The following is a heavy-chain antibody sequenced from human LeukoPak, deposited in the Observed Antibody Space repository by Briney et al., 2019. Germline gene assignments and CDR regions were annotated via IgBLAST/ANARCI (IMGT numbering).Heavy chain of an antibody. V-gene: IGHV4-30-2*01. CDR3: ARVGIDDAFDI. Sequence: PSETLSLTCAVSGGSISSGGYSWSWIRQPPGKGLEWIGYIYHSGSTYYNPSLKSRVTISVDRPKNQFSLKLSSVTAADTAVYYCARVGIDDAFDIWGQGTMVTVSS. D-gene: IGHD1-26*01. CDR2: IYHSGST. CDR1: GGSISSGGYS. J-gene: IGHJ3*02.